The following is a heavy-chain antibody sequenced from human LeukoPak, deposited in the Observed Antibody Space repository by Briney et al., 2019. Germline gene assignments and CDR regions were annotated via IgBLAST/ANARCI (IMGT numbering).Heavy chain of an antibody. CDR1: GYTFTDYY. Sequence: ASVKVSCKASGYTFTDYYMHWVRQAPGQGLEWMGWINSNSGGTNYAQKFQGRVTMTRDTSIGTAYMELSSLRSDDTAVYYCARVLVPAGGGVVDYWGQGTLVIVSS. CDR2: INSNSGGT. D-gene: IGHD3-16*01. CDR3: ARVLVPAGGGVVDY. V-gene: IGHV1-2*02. J-gene: IGHJ4*02.